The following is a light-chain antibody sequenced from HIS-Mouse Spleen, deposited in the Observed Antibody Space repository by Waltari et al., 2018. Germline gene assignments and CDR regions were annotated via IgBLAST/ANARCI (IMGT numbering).Light chain of an antibody. CDR3: QQRSNLFT. CDR2: AAS. V-gene: IGKV3-11*01. Sequence: DIVLTQSPATLSFSPGASAPISCRASQSVSSYLAWYQQKPGQAPRPLIYAASNRATGIPARFSGSGAGTDFTRTISGLGPEDYAVYYCQQRSNLFTFGPGTKVDIK. CDR1: QSVSSY. J-gene: IGKJ3*01.